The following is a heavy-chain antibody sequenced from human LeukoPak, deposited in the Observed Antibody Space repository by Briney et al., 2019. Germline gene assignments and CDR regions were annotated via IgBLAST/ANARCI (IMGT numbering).Heavy chain of an antibody. CDR2: IYYSGST. CDR3: ARAAENFDWLFAAFDI. Sequence: SETLSLACTVSGGSISSYYWSWIRQPPGKGLEWIGYIYYSGSTNYNPSLKSRVTISVDTSKNQFSLKLSSVTAADTAVYYCARAAENFDWLFAAFDIWGQGTMVTVSS. D-gene: IGHD3-9*01. J-gene: IGHJ3*02. V-gene: IGHV4-59*01. CDR1: GGSISSYY.